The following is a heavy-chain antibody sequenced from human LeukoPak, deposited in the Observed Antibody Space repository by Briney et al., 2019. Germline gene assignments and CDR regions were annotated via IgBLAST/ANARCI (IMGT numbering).Heavy chain of an antibody. CDR1: GGTFSSYA. D-gene: IGHD3-22*01. CDR2: IIPIFGTA. J-gene: IGHJ4*02. Sequence: ASVKVSCKASGGTFSSYAISWVRQAPGQGLEWMGGIIPIFGTANYAQKFQGRVTITADKSTSTAYMELSSLRSEDTAVYYCARLYYDSSGYYSNYLDYWGQGTLVTVSS. CDR3: ARLYYDSSGYYSNYLDY. V-gene: IGHV1-69*06.